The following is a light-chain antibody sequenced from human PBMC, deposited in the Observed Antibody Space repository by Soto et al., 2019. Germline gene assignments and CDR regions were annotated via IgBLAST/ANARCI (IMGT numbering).Light chain of an antibody. V-gene: IGKV3-11*01. CDR1: QSVSSY. CDR2: DAS. J-gene: IGKJ5*01. Sequence: EIVLTQSPATLSLSPGERATLSCRASQSVSSYLAWYQQKPGQAPRLLIYDASNRATGIPARFSGSGSGTDFTLTISSLEPEDLAVYYCQQRSNWPITCGQGTRLEIK. CDR3: QQRSNWPIT.